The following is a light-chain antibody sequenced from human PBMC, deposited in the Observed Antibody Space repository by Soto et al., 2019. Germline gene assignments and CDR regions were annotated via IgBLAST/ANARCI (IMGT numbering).Light chain of an antibody. CDR1: QSISTY. Sequence: DIQMTQSPSSLSASVGDRVTITCRTSQSISTYLNWYQVKPGEAPKLLIYGASSLQSGVPSRFSGSGSGTDFTLTISSLQPEDIASYYCQQSYSTSVTFGHGTNLEIK. CDR2: GAS. CDR3: QQSYSTSVT. V-gene: IGKV1-39*01. J-gene: IGKJ2*01.